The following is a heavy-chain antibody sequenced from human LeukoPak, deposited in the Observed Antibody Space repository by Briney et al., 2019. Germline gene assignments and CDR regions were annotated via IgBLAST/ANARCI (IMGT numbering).Heavy chain of an antibody. D-gene: IGHD3-16*01. J-gene: IGHJ4*02. CDR1: GFTFSTYA. Sequence: PGGSLRLSCAASGFTFSTYAISWVRQAPGKGLEWVSAITSGGSTYYADSVKGRFTISRDNSKNTLYLQMNSLRAEDTAVYYCAKRGGTYYFDYWGRGTLVTVSS. V-gene: IGHV3-23*01. CDR3: AKRGGTYYFDY. CDR2: ITSGGST.